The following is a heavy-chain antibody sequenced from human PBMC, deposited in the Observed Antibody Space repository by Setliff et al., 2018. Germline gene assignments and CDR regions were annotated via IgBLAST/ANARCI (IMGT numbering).Heavy chain of an antibody. Sequence: TLSLTCTVSGGSISSGDYYWSWIRQPPGKGLEWIGYIYYSGSTYYNPSLKSRVTISRDTSKNQVSLKLNSVTATDTAVYYCARDLGHGGDSDYWGQGILVTVS. V-gene: IGHV4-30-4*08. J-gene: IGHJ4*02. CDR2: IYYSGST. CDR1: GGSISSGDYY. CDR3: ARDLGHGGDSDY. D-gene: IGHD2-21*02.